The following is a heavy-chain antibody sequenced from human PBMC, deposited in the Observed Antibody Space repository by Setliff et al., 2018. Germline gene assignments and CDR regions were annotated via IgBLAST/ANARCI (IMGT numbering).Heavy chain of an antibody. CDR2: ISAYTGKT. CDR3: ARAPRLEWILPTFDY. D-gene: IGHD3-3*01. CDR1: GYTFTGYF. J-gene: IGHJ4*02. Sequence: GASVKVSCKASGYTFTGYFIHWVRQAPGQGLEWMGWISAYTGKTDYAQNFQGRVTMTTDTSTSTAYMELRSLRYDDTAVYYCARAPRLEWILPTFDYWGQGTPVTVSS. V-gene: IGHV1-18*04.